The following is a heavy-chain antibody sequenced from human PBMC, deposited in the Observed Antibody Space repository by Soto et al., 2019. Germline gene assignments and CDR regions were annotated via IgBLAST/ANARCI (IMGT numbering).Heavy chain of an antibody. CDR1: GYTFTGYY. CDR3: ARGAPYDILTGYDLRWYFDY. Sequence: ASVKVSCKASGYTFTGYYMHWVRQAPGQGLEWMGWINPNSGGTNYAQKFQGWVTMTRDTSISTAYMELSRLRSDDTAVYYCARGAPYDILTGYDLRWYFDYWG. D-gene: IGHD3-9*01. J-gene: IGHJ4*01. V-gene: IGHV1-2*04. CDR2: INPNSGGT.